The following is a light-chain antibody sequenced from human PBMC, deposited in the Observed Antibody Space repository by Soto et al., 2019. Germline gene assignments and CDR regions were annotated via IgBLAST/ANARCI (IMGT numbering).Light chain of an antibody. V-gene: IGKV1-9*01. CDR2: RAS. CDR3: LQPNAHPWT. Sequence: DIQLTQSPSFLSASVGDRITITCRASQGIRSYLVWYQQRPGTAPKVLISRASRLHTGVPSRVSGSGSGTEFTLTITSLEPEDFATYYCLQPNAHPWTFGQGTKVEI. CDR1: QGIRSY. J-gene: IGKJ1*01.